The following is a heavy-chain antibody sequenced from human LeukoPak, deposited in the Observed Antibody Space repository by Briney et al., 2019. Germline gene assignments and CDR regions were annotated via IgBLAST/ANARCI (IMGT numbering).Heavy chain of an antibody. D-gene: IGHD3-3*01. J-gene: IGHJ4*02. CDR1: GFTFSSYW. Sequence: PGGSLRLSCAASGFTFSSYWMSWVRQAPGKGLEWVAVISNDGTDKYYADSVKGRFTISRDNAKNSLYLQMNSLRAEDTAVYYCASTFSPNDFWSGFNRDYWGQGTLVTVSS. CDR2: ISNDGTDK. V-gene: IGHV3-30-3*01. CDR3: ASTFSPNDFWSGFNRDY.